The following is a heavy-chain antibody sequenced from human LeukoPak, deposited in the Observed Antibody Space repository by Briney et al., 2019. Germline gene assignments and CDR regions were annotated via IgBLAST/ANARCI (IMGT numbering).Heavy chain of an antibody. J-gene: IGHJ4*02. CDR3: ARFPTWDVAVAGEFDY. CDR2: INPNSGGT. CDR1: GYTFTGYY. Sequence: ASVKVSCKASGYTFTGYYMHWVRQAPGQGLEWMGWINPNSGGTNYAQKFQGRVTMTRDTSISTAYMELSRLRSDDTAVYYCARFPTWDVAVAGEFDYWGQGTLVTVSS. V-gene: IGHV1-2*02. D-gene: IGHD6-19*01.